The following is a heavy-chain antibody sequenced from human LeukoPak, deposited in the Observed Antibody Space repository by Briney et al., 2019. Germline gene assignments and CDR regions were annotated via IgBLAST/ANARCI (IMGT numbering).Heavy chain of an antibody. CDR3: ARARGNTYGYFEY. J-gene: IGHJ4*02. Sequence: GGPLILSCAASGLTLSGYWMHWVRQAPGKGLVWVSRINGDASSTSYADSVKGRFTISRDNAKSTLYLQMNSLRVEDTAVYYCARARGNTYGYFEYWGQGTLVTVSS. CDR2: INGDASST. CDR1: GLTLSGYW. V-gene: IGHV3-74*01. D-gene: IGHD5-18*01.